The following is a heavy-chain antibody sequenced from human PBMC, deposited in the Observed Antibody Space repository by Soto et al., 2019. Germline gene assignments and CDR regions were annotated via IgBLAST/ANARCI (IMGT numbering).Heavy chain of an antibody. Sequence: QVQLVESGGGEVQPGGPLRLSCAASGFTFSRYAIHWVRLTPGRGLEWVLAISRDGSYIYYTDSVKGRFTVSRDNSKNTVLVQMNRVIPGDTALYFCARRRNGGVADPFDAWGQGTRVTVS. CDR2: ISRDGSYI. J-gene: IGHJ5*02. CDR3: ARRRNGGVADPFDA. D-gene: IGHD3-3*01. CDR1: GFTFSRYA. V-gene: IGHV3-30*04.